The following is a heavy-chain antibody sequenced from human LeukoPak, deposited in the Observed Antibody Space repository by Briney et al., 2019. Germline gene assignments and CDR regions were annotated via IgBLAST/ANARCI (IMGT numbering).Heavy chain of an antibody. CDR3: ATEAFGFWSGYLHY. Sequence: ASVKVSCKVSGYTLTELSMHWVRQAPGKGLEWMGRFDSEDGETIYAQNFQGRVTMTEDTSTDTAYMELSSLRSEDTAVYYCATEAFGFWSGYLHYWGQGTLVTVSS. J-gene: IGHJ4*02. V-gene: IGHV1-24*01. CDR2: FDSEDGET. D-gene: IGHD3-3*01. CDR1: GYTLTELS.